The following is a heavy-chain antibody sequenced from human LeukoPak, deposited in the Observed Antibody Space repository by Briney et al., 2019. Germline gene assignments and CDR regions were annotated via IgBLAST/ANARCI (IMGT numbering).Heavy chain of an antibody. CDR2: IIPIFGTA. CDR1: GGTFSNYA. Sequence: SVKVSCKASGGTFSNYAISLVRQAPGQGLEWMGGIIPIFGTANYAQKFQGRVTITADESTSTAYMELSSLRSEDTAVYYCASQVGATQYFDYWGQGTLVTVSS. J-gene: IGHJ4*02. CDR3: ASQVGATQYFDY. D-gene: IGHD1-26*01. V-gene: IGHV1-69*13.